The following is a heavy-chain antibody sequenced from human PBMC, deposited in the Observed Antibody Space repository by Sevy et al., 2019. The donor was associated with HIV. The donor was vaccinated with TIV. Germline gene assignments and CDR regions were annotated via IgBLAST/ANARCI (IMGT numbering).Heavy chain of an antibody. CDR2: ISYDESIE. D-gene: IGHD4-17*01. CDR1: GFAFSSYT. Sequence: GGSLRLSCAASGFAFSSYTVHWVRQAPDKGLEWVALISYDESIEYYAYSVRGRFTISRDTSESTLYLQMSSLRAEDTAVYYCAREGNYGDSGDAFDIWGQGTLVTVSS. CDR3: AREGNYGDSGDAFDI. V-gene: IGHV3-30*14. J-gene: IGHJ3*02.